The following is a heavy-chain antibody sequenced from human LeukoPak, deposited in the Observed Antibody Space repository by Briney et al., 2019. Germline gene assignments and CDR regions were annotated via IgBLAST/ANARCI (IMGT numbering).Heavy chain of an antibody. Sequence: GASVKVSCKASGYTFTGYYMLWVRQAPGQGLEWMGWINPNSGGTNYAQKFQGRVSMTRDTSISTAYMELSRLRSDDTAVYYCARAGYSSSWASFDYWGQGTLVTVSS. J-gene: IGHJ4*02. V-gene: IGHV1-2*02. CDR3: ARAGYSSSWASFDY. D-gene: IGHD6-13*01. CDR2: INPNSGGT. CDR1: GYTFTGYY.